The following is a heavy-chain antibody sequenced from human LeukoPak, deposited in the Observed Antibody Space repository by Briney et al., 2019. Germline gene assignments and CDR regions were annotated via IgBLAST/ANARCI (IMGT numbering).Heavy chain of an antibody. CDR2: IKEDGGET. CDR1: GFTFSKSW. Sequence: GSLRLSCAASGFTFSKSWMTWVRQAPGKGLQWVAHIKEDGGETYYVDSVKGRFTVSRDNGKTSVYLQMNSLRAEDTAVYYCAEEVGATYPTFDYWGQGTLVTVSS. D-gene: IGHD1-26*01. CDR3: AEEVGATYPTFDY. V-gene: IGHV3-7*05. J-gene: IGHJ4*02.